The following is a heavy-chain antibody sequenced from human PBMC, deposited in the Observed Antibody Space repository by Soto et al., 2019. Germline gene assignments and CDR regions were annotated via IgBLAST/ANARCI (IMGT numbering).Heavy chain of an antibody. CDR2: IRSKANSYAT. V-gene: IGHV3-73*01. CDR3: TRLVPPGALNYYDSSGYYG. CDR1: GFTFSGSA. Sequence: GGSLRLSCAASGFTFSGSAMHWVRQASGKGLEWVGRIRSKANSYATVYAASVKGRFTISRDDSKNTAYLQMNSLKTEDTAVYYCTRLVPPGALNYYDSSGYYGWGQGTLVTVSS. J-gene: IGHJ4*02. D-gene: IGHD3-22*01.